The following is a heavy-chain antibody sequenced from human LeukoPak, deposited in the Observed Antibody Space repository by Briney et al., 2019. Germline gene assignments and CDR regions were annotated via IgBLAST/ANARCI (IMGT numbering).Heavy chain of an antibody. Sequence: GGSLRLSFAASGFTFSSYGMHWVRQAPGKGLEGVAVIGYDGSNKYYADSVKGRFTISRDNSKNTLYLQMNSLRAEDTAVYYCAREDVYGSYQDYWGQGTLVTVSS. J-gene: IGHJ4*02. D-gene: IGHD3-16*02. CDR1: GFTFSSYG. CDR2: IGYDGSNK. V-gene: IGHV3-33*01. CDR3: AREDVYGSYQDY.